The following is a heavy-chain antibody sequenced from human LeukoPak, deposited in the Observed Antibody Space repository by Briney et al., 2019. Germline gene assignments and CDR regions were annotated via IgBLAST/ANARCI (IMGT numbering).Heavy chain of an antibody. D-gene: IGHD6-19*01. J-gene: IGHJ2*01. CDR3: ATGGQWLVPGSRVNHPWYFDL. Sequence: ASVKVSCKASGYTFTSYYMHWVRQAPGQGLEWMGIINPSGGSTSYARKFQGRVTMTEDTSTDTAYMELSSLRSEDTAVYYCATGGQWLVPGSRVNHPWYFDLWGRGTLVTVSS. V-gene: IGHV1-46*01. CDR1: GYTFTSYY. CDR2: INPSGGST.